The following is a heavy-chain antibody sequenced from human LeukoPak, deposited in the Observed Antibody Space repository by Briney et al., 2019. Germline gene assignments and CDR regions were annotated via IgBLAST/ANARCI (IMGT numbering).Heavy chain of an antibody. V-gene: IGHV4-39*07. CDR1: GGSISSSSYY. CDR2: IYYSGST. Sequence: PSETLSLTCTVSGGSISSSSYYWGWIRQPPGKGLEWIGSIYYSGSTYYNPSLKSRVTISVDTSKNQFSLKLSSVTAADTAVYYCARGAIPSSSWYEDYFDYWGQGTLVTVSS. D-gene: IGHD6-13*01. CDR3: ARGAIPSSSWYEDYFDY. J-gene: IGHJ4*02.